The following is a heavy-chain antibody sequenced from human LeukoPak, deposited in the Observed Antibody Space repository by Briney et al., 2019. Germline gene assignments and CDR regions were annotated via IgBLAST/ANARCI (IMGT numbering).Heavy chain of an antibody. CDR1: GFTFSAYA. V-gene: IGHV3-23*01. Sequence: PGRSLRLSCAASGFTFSAYAMSWVRQAPGKGLEWVSAISDSGSSTYYADSVKGRSTISRDNSKNTLYLQMNSLKAEDTAVYYCAKKAVGTSTGGPFDYWGQGTLVIVSS. D-gene: IGHD1-26*01. CDR3: AKKAVGTSTGGPFDY. J-gene: IGHJ4*02. CDR2: ISDSGSST.